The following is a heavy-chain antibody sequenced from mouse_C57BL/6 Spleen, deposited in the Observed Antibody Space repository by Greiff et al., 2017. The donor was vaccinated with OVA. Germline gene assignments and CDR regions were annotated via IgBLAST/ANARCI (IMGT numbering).Heavy chain of an antibody. CDR1: GFTFSSYA. Sequence: EVKFQESGEGLVKPGGSLKLSCAASGFTFSSYAMSWVRQTPEKRLEWVAYISSGGDYIYYADTVKGRFPISSYNARNTLYLQMSSLKSEDTAMYYCTRNYGPYWYFDVWGTGTTVTVSS. CDR3: TRNYGPYWYFDV. CDR2: ISSGGDYI. J-gene: IGHJ1*03. V-gene: IGHV5-9-1*02. D-gene: IGHD1-1*01.